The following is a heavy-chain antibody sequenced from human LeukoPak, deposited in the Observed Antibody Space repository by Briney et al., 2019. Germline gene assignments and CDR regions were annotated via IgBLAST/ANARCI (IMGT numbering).Heavy chain of an antibody. CDR2: INHSGST. J-gene: IGHJ3*02. D-gene: IGHD3-10*01. Sequence: SETLSLTCAVYGGSFSGYYWSWIRQPPGKGLEWIGEINHSGSTNYNPSLKSRVAISVDTSKNQFSLKLTSVTAADTAVYYCARDSGYSGSGGAFDIWGQGTMVTVSS. V-gene: IGHV4-34*01. CDR1: GGSFSGYY. CDR3: ARDSGYSGSGGAFDI.